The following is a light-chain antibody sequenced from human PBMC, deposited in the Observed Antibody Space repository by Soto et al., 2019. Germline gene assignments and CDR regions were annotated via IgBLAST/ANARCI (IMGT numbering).Light chain of an antibody. V-gene: IGKV1-39*01. J-gene: IGKJ2*01. CDR3: QQTYNTPYT. CDR2: ATS. CDR1: SSY. Sequence: SSYLNWYHQRPGKAPKVLIYATSTLQSGVPSRFSGSGSGTNFTLTISSLQPEDFATYYCQQTYNTPYTFGQGTKVDIK.